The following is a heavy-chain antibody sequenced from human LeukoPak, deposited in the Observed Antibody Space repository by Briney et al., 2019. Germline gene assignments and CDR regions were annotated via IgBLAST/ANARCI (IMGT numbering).Heavy chain of an antibody. D-gene: IGHD6-13*01. CDR3: ARAAAGTLCGDY. CDR2: ISAYNGNT. V-gene: IGHV1-18*01. CDR1: GYTFTSYG. J-gene: IGHJ4*02. Sequence: ASVKVSCKASGYTFTSYGISWVRQAPGQGLEWMGWISAYNGNTNYAQKLQGRVTMTTNTSTSTAYMELRSLRSDDAAVYYCARAAAGTLCGDYWGQGTLVTVSS.